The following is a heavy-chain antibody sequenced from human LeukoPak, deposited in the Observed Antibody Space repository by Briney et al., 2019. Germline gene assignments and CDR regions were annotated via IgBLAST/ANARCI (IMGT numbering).Heavy chain of an antibody. D-gene: IGHD3-10*01. CDR1: GFTFSSYA. CDR3: AREWFGVLDY. V-gene: IGHV3-74*01. CDR2: INSDGSGT. Sequence: PGGSLRLSCAASGFTFSSYAMGWVRQAPGKGLVWVSRINSDGSGTTYADSVKGRFTISRDNAKNTLYMQMNSLRAEDTAVYYCAREWFGVLDYWGQGTLVTVSS. J-gene: IGHJ4*02.